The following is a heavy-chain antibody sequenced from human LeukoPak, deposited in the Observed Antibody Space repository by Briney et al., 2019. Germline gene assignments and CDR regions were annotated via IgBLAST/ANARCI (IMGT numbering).Heavy chain of an antibody. CDR2: IVSDGSGA. J-gene: IGHJ4*02. CDR1: GFTFSSHR. V-gene: IGHV3-74*01. CDR3: AKEIRCSGGSCGYFDY. D-gene: IGHD2-15*01. Sequence: GGSLRLSCAASGFTFSSHRMHWVRQAPGKGLVWISRIVSDGSGATYVDSVKGRFTTSRDNAKNTLYLQMNNLRAEDTAVYYCAKEIRCSGGSCGYFDYWGQGTLVTVSS.